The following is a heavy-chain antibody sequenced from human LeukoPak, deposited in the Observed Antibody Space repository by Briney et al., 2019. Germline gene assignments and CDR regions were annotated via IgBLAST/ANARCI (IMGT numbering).Heavy chain of an antibody. V-gene: IGHV2-70*11. Sequence: ESGPTLVKPTQTLTLTCTFSGFSLSTSGMCVSWIRQPPGKALEWLARIDWDDDKYYSTSLKTRLTISKDTSKNQVVLTMTNMDPVDTATYYCARNFVRAVAGTGAFDIWGQGTMVTVAS. CDR2: IDWDDDK. CDR3: ARNFVRAVAGTGAFDI. CDR1: GFSLSTSGMC. D-gene: IGHD6-19*01. J-gene: IGHJ3*02.